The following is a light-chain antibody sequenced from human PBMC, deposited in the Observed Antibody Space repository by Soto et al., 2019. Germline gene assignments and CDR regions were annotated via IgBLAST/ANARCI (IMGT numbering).Light chain of an antibody. Sequence: DIQLTQSPSFLSASVGDRVTVTCRASQGISGYLAWYQQKPGKAPELLISAASNLQSGVPSRFSGSGSGTEFTLTISSLQPEDFATYYCQQFHSYPRSFGQGTKVEIK. CDR2: AAS. CDR3: QQFHSYPRS. V-gene: IGKV1-9*01. J-gene: IGKJ2*01. CDR1: QGISGY.